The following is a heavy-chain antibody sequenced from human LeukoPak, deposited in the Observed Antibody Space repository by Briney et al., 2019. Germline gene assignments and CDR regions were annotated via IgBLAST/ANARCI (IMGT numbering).Heavy chain of an antibody. J-gene: IGHJ4*02. CDR3: ARTARDSSGYVPYYFDY. V-gene: IGHV1-2*02. D-gene: IGHD3-22*01. Sequence: ASVKVSCKASGYTFTGYYMHWVRQAPGQGLEWMGWINPNSGGTNYAQKFQGRVTMTRDTSISTAYMELSRLRSDDTAVYYCARTARDSSGYVPYYFDYWGQGTLVTVSS. CDR2: INPNSGGT. CDR1: GYTFTGYY.